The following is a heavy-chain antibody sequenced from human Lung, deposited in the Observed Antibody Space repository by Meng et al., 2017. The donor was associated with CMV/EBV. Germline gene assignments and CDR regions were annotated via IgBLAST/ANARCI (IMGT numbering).Heavy chain of an antibody. Sequence: GESXKISCVASGFTFNTYWMSWVRQAPGKGLVWVSNIKQDGSEKYYVGSVKGRFTISRDNAKNSLYLQMNSLRAEDTAVYYCARDPRLKSYVVVPAASDYXGQGXMVTVSS. V-gene: IGHV3-7*01. D-gene: IGHD2-2*01. J-gene: IGHJ4*02. CDR2: IKQDGSEK. CDR1: GFTFNTYW. CDR3: ARDPRLKSYVVVPAASDY.